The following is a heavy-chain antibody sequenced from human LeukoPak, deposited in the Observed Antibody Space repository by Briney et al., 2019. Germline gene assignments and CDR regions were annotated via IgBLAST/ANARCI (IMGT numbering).Heavy chain of an antibody. V-gene: IGHV1-2*02. CDR2: INPNSGGT. D-gene: IGHD2-2*01. CDR1: GYTFTGYY. CDR3: ARGGAIVVVPAAMVS. J-gene: IGHJ4*02. Sequence: ASVKVSCKASGYTFTGYYMHWARQAPGQGLEWMGWINPNSGGTNYAQKFQGRVTMTRDTSISTAYMELSRLRSDDTAVYYCARGGAIVVVPAAMVSWGQGTLVTVSS.